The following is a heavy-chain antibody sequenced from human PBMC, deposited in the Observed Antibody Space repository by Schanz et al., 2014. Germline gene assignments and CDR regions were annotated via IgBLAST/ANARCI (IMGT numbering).Heavy chain of an antibody. CDR2: MNPNSGNT. Sequence: QVHLVQSGAEVKKPGASVKVSCKASGYNITSNDVTWVRQATGQGLEWMGWMNPNSGNTGYAQKFQGTVTITADKATFPAYMDVSSLRSEDTAVYYCASSGAGYSSSWDFDYWGQGTLVTVSS. D-gene: IGHD6-13*01. V-gene: IGHV1-8*01. CDR1: GYNITSND. J-gene: IGHJ4*02. CDR3: ASSGAGYSSSWDFDY.